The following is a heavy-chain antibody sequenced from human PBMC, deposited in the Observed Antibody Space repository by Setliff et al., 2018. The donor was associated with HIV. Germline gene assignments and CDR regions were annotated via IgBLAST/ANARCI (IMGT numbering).Heavy chain of an antibody. D-gene: IGHD6-13*01. J-gene: IGHJ4*02. CDR2: IHYSGST. V-gene: IGHV4-59*11. CDR1: GGSIRSH. CDR3: ARGIAAAEGYFDY. Sequence: PSETLSLTCSVSGGSIRSHWSWIRQPPGKGLEWVGYIHYSGSTKYNTSLKRRVTMSVDTSKNQFSLKLNSVTAADTAVYYCARGIAAAEGYFDYWGQGTLVTVSS.